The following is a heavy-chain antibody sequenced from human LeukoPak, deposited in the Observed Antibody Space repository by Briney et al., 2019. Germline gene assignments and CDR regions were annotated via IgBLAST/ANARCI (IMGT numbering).Heavy chain of an antibody. V-gene: IGHV4-59*01. J-gene: IGHJ6*02. CDR2: IYYSGST. Sequence: SETLSLTCTVSGGSISGYYWSWIRQPPGKGLEGIGYIYYSGSTDYNASLNSRVTISVDTSKNQFSLKLYSVTAADTAVYYCARHHHLDNSGYYPGSYYYGMDVWGQGTTVTVSS. CDR1: GGSISGYY. CDR3: ARHHHLDNSGYYPGSYYYGMDV. D-gene: IGHD3-22*01.